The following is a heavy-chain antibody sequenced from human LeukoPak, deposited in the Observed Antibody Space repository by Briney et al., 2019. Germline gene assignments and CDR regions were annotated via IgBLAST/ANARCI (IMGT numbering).Heavy chain of an antibody. D-gene: IGHD2-21*02. CDR2: ISGGGDIT. V-gene: IGHV3-23*01. CDR3: VREDTPATANY. Sequence: PGGSLRLSCAVSGFTFSSYAMSWVRQAPGKGLEWVSAISGGGDITCYADSVTGRFTISRDNSKDTLFLQMHSLRPGDTAVYYCVREDTPATANYWGQGTLVTISS. J-gene: IGHJ4*02. CDR1: GFTFSSYA.